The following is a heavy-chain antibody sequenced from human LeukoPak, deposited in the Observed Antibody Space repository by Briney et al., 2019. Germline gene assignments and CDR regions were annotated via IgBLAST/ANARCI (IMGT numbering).Heavy chain of an antibody. Sequence: GGSLRLSCAASGFTVSTTYLTWVRQAPGKGLEWLSLIYSGGSTYYADSVKGRFTISRDNSKNTLYLQMNSLTAEDTAVYYCAREGGATGLDYWGQGTLVTVSS. CDR3: AREGGATGLDY. CDR2: IYSGGST. V-gene: IGHV3-66*01. D-gene: IGHD3-16*01. J-gene: IGHJ4*02. CDR1: GFTVSTTY.